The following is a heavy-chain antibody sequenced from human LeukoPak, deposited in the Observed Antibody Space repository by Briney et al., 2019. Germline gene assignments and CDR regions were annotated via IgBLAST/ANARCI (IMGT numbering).Heavy chain of an antibody. J-gene: IGHJ4*02. CDR2: SRWNSGTI. CDR3: EKDIRSYYDSSAIDY. V-gene: IGHV3-9*03. Sequence: GGSLRLSCAPSVFTFDDYAMHGVRQAPGKGLEWVAVSRWNSGTIGYADSVKGRFTISRDNAKNPLYLQMNSLRAEDMALYYCEKDIRSYYDSSAIDYWGQGTLVTVSS. D-gene: IGHD3-22*01. CDR1: VFTFDDYA.